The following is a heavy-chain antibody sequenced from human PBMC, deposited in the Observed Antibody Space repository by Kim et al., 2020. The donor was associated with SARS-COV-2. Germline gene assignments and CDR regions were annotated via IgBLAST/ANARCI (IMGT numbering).Heavy chain of an antibody. J-gene: IGHJ3*02. V-gene: IGHV3-23*01. D-gene: IGHD2-15*01. Sequence: GGSLRLSCTASGFTFSSDDMSWVRQAPGKGLEWVSSISGYDSSTNYADSVKGRFTISRDNSKNTLYLQMNSLRVEDTAVYYCAKSQLFYCRDGTCYSWRRAGARRNDYGAFDIWGQGTVVTVSS. CDR1: GFTFSSDD. CDR3: AKSQLFYCRDGTCYSWRRAGARRNDYGAFDI. CDR2: ISGYDSST.